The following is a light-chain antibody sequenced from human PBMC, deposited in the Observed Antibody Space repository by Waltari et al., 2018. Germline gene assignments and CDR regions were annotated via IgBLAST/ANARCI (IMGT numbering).Light chain of an antibody. CDR2: WAS. J-gene: IGKJ4*01. V-gene: IGKV4-1*01. CDR1: ASVLYSANNKNY. CDR3: QQYYSTPLT. Sequence: DIVMTQSPDSLAVSLGERATINCRSSASVLYSANNKNYLAWYQQKPGQPPKLLIYWASTRESGVPDRFSGSGSGTDFTLTISSLQAEDVAVYSCQQYYSTPLTFGGGTKVEIK.